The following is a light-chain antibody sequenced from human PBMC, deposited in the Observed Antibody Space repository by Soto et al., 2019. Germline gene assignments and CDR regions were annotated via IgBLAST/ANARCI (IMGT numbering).Light chain of an antibody. CDR1: NSNIGAGYD. CDR2: DDN. J-gene: IGLJ1*01. V-gene: IGLV1-40*01. Sequence: QSVLTQPPSVSGAPGQRVTISCTGSNSNIGAGYDVHWYQQLPGTAPKLLIYDDNNRPSGVPDRFSGSKSGTSASLAITGLQAEDEADYYCQSYDSSLSGYVFGTGTKVTVL. CDR3: QSYDSSLSGYV.